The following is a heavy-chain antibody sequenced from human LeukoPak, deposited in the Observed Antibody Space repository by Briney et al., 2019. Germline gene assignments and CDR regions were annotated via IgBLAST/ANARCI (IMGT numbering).Heavy chain of an antibody. D-gene: IGHD1-26*01. V-gene: IGHV3-30*03. CDR2: ISHDGSNK. Sequence: GGSLRLSCAASGFTFSSYGMHWVRQAPGKGLEWVAVISHDGSNKYYADSVKGRFTISRDNSKNTLYLQMNSLRAEDAAVYYCAIGPELQYWGQGTLVTVSS. CDR1: GFTFSSYG. CDR3: AIGPELQY. J-gene: IGHJ4*02.